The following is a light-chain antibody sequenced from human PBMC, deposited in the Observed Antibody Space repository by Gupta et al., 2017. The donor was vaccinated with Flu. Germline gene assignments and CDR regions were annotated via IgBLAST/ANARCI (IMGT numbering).Light chain of an antibody. CDR3: SAYTTRSTLV. CDR2: EVS. CDR1: SNDIINYNY. J-gene: IGLJ3*02. Sequence: SNDIINYNYVSWYQQHPGRAPELLSYEVSNRPSGISDRFSGTKSDNTASLTISGLQADDEADYYCSAYTTRSTLVFGGGTKLTVL. V-gene: IGLV2-14*01.